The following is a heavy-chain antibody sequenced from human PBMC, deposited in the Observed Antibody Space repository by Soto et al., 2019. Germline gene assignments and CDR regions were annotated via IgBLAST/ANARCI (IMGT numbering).Heavy chain of an antibody. Sequence: SVKVSRKASGGTFSSYAISWVRPAPGQGLEWMGGLIPIFGTANYAQKFQGRVTITADKSTCTAYMELSSLRSEDPSLYYCARDPLGLLVSSGYYYGMDVWGQ. D-gene: IGHD3-10*02. CDR2: LIPIFGTA. CDR1: GGTFSSYA. J-gene: IGHJ6*02. V-gene: IGHV1-69*06. CDR3: ARDPLGLLVSSGYYYGMDV.